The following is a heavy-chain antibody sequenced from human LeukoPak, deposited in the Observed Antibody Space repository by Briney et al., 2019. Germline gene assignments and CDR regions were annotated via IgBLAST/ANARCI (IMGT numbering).Heavy chain of an antibody. D-gene: IGHD3-10*01. CDR1: GGSFSGYY. V-gene: IGHV4-34*01. CDR2: INHSGNT. Sequence: SETLSLTCAVYGGSFSGYYWSWIRQPPGKGLEWIGEINHSGNTNYNPSLKSRVTISVDTSKNQFSLKLSSVTAADTAVYYCASITVGMVRGPARDYWGQGTLVTVSS. J-gene: IGHJ4*02. CDR3: ASITVGMVRGPARDY.